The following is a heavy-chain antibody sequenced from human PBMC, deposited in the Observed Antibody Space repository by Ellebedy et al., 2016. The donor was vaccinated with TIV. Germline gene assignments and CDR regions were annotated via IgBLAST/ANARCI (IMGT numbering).Heavy chain of an antibody. V-gene: IGHV3-15*07. CDR3: ATAPGYFASSPFDF. CDR2: IKSKSDGGTT. D-gene: IGHD3-9*01. Sequence: PGGSLRLSCAASGFTFSNAWMNWVRQAPGKGPEWVGLIKSKSDGGTTDYAASVKGRFTFSRDDSRNTLYLEMNSLKTEDTAVYYCATAPGYFASSPFDFWGQGTLVTVSS. CDR1: GFTFSNAW. J-gene: IGHJ4*02.